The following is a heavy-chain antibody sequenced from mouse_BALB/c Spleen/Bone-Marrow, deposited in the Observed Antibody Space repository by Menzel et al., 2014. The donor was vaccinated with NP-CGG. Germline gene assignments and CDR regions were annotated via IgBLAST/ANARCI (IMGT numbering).Heavy chain of an antibody. J-gene: IGHJ3*01. CDR1: GFNIKDTH. V-gene: IGHV14-3*02. D-gene: IGHD2-3*01. Sequence: VQLQQSGAELVKPGTSVKLSCTASGFNIKDTHSHWVQQRPEQGLEWIGRFDPTNGNPKYDPKFQGKATITVDTSSNTAYLQLSSLTSEDTAVYYCASYDGSRFAYWGQGTLVTVSA. CDR2: FDPTNGNP. CDR3: ASYDGSRFAY.